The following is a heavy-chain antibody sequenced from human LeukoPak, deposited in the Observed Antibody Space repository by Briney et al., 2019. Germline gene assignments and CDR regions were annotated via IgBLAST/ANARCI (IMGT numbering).Heavy chain of an antibody. D-gene: IGHD3-16*02. CDR3: ARAAPEGYQIDY. CDR2: IIPIFGIA. CDR1: GGTFSSYA. J-gene: IGHJ4*02. Sequence: SVKVSCKASGGTFSSYAISWVRQAPGQGLEWMGRIIPIFGIANYAQKFQGRVTITADKSTSTAYMELSSLRSEDTAVYYCARAAPEGYQIDYWGQGTLVTVSS. V-gene: IGHV1-69*04.